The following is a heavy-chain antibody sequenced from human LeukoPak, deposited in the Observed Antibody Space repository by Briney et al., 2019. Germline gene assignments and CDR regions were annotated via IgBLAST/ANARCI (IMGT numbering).Heavy chain of an antibody. J-gene: IGHJ4*02. V-gene: IGHV3-33*01. CDR2: IWYDGSNR. CDR1: GFIFSYYG. CDR3: ARDPLGVLSYFDY. D-gene: IGHD3-16*01. Sequence: PGRSLRLSCAASGFIFSYYGMHWVRQAPGKGLEWVAVIWYDGSNRYYADSLKGRFTISRDSSKNTLYLQMNSLTAGDTAVYYCARDPLGVLSYFDYWGQGTLVTVSS.